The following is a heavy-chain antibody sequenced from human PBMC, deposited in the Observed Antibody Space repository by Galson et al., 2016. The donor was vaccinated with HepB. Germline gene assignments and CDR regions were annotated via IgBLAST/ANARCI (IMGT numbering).Heavy chain of an antibody. D-gene: IGHD1-14*01. V-gene: IGHV3-11*03. J-gene: IGHJ4*02. CDR3: ARNTPSPGNGAYFDY. CDR2: ISTTSSYA. Sequence: SLRLSCAASGFTFNCYMSWVRQAPGKGLEWISYISTTSSYALYADSVKGRLTISRDNARNSLYLQMNSLRADDTAVYYCARNTPSPGNGAYFDYWGRGALVTVSS. CDR1: GFTFNCY.